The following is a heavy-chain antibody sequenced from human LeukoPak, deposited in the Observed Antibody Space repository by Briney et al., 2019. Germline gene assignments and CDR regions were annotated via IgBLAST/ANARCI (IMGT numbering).Heavy chain of an antibody. J-gene: IGHJ4*02. CDR3: ARVVVGAPDY. Sequence: SETLSLTCTVSGGSISSHYWSWIRQPPGKGLEWIGYIYYSGSTNYNPSLKSRVTISVDTSKNQFSLKLSSVTAADTAVYYCARVVVGAPDYWGQGTLVTVSS. CDR1: GGSISSHY. V-gene: IGHV4-59*11. CDR2: IYYSGST. D-gene: IGHD1-26*01.